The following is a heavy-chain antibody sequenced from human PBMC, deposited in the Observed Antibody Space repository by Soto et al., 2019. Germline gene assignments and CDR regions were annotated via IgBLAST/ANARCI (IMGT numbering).Heavy chain of an antibody. CDR1: GFILSDCA. D-gene: IGHD7-27*01. J-gene: IGHJ6*03. CDR2: ISSSSSVI. CDR3: ARDLSWGSNWYYYMDV. V-gene: IGHV3-48*01. Sequence: EVQLVESGGGLVQPGGSLRLSCATSGFILSDCAMNWVRQAAGKRLEWVSYISSSSSVIDDADSVKGRFTVSRDNARNSLYLQMNRLRAEDTAVYYCARDLSWGSNWYYYMDVWGKGTTVTVSS.